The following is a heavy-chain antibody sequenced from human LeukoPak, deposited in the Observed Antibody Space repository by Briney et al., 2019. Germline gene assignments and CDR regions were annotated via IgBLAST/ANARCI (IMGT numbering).Heavy chain of an antibody. J-gene: IGHJ4*02. D-gene: IGHD5-24*01. CDR1: GFIFSSYG. V-gene: IGHV3-30*02. CDR3: ARDRGDGYTAFDY. CDR2: IRYDGSNT. Sequence: GGSLRLSCAASGFIFSSYGMHWVRQAPGKGLEWVAFIRYDGSNTYYADSVKGRFTIFRDNVKSTLYLQMSSLRVEDTAVYYCARDRGDGYTAFDYWGQGTLVTVSS.